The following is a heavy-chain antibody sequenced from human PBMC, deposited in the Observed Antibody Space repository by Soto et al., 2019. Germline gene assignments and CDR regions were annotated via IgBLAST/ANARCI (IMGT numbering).Heavy chain of an antibody. CDR1: GFIFENFG. CDR2: ISGSGFKK. D-gene: IGHD1-26*01. V-gene: IGHV3-23*01. J-gene: IGHJ5*02. CDR3: AKNQGVELVPLATVDWFDP. Sequence: PGGSLSLSCAASGFIFENFGMSWVRQAPGKGLEWISSISGSGFKKYYADSLKGRFTISRDNSKSTVYLELNNLSAEDTAVYHCAKNQGVELVPLATVDWFDPWCQGSVVTVSS.